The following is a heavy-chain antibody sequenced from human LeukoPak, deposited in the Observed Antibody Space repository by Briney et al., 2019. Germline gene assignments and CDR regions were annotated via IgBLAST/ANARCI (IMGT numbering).Heavy chain of an antibody. J-gene: IGHJ5*02. CDR2: IYYTGST. V-gene: IGHV4-59*01. Sequence: PSETLSLTCTVSGGSISGYYWSCIRQPPGKGLEWIGYIYYTGSTNYNPSLKSRVTISVDTSENQFSLKVSSVTAADTAVYYCVRSKSGTYGWFDPWGQGPLVTVSS. D-gene: IGHD4-17*01. CDR1: GGSISGYY. CDR3: VRSKSGTYGWFDP.